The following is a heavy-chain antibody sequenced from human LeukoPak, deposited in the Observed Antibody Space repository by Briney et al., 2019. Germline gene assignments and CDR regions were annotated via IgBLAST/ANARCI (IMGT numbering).Heavy chain of an antibody. CDR2: ISYDGSNK. J-gene: IGHJ4*02. V-gene: IGHV3-30*04. CDR1: EFIFSSYA. CDR3: AKVPMYSGSYY. Sequence: GGSLRLSCAASEFIFSSYAMHWVRQAPGKGLEWVAVISYDGSNKYYADSVKGRFSISRDNSKNTLYLQMNGLRAEDTAVYYCAKVPMYSGSYYWGQGTLVTVSS. D-gene: IGHD1-26*01.